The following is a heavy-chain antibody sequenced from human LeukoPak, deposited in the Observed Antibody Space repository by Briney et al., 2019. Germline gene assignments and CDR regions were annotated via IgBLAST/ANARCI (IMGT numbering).Heavy chain of an antibody. J-gene: IGHJ4*02. CDR1: GGSISSSSYY. CDR2: IYTSGST. Sequence: PSETLSLTCTVSGGSISSSSYYWGWIRQPPGKGLEWIGSIYTSGSTNYNPSLKSRVTMSVDTSKNQLSLKLSSVTAADTAVYYCARQKGSGYDRYFDYWGQGTLVTVSS. D-gene: IGHD5-12*01. V-gene: IGHV4-39*07. CDR3: ARQKGSGYDRYFDY.